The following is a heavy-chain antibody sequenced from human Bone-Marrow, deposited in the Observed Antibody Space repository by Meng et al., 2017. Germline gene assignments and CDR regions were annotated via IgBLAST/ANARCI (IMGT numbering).Heavy chain of an antibody. J-gene: IGHJ4*02. V-gene: IGHV3-30*02. CDR1: RFIFSSYG. D-gene: IGHD2-15*01. CDR3: ARGFIVVVVAATVWDY. Sequence: GESLKISCVGSRFIFSSYGMHWVRQAPGKGLEWVALIWYDGSNKYYADSVKGRFTISRDNSKNTLYLQMNSLRAEDTAVYYCARGFIVVVVAATVWDYWGQGTLVTVSS. CDR2: IWYDGSNK.